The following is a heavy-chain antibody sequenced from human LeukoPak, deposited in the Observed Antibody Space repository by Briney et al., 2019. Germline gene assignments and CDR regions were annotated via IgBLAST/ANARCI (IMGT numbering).Heavy chain of an antibody. V-gene: IGHV1-46*01. CDR1: GYTFTSYY. J-gene: IGHJ5*02. D-gene: IGHD3-22*01. Sequence: ASVKVSCKASGYTFTSYYMHWVRQAPGQGLEWMGIINPSGGSTSYAQKFQGRVTMTRDTSTSTVYMELSSLRSEDTAVYYCARGGSTMIGRGWFDPWGQGTLVTVSP. CDR3: ARGGSTMIGRGWFDP. CDR2: INPSGGST.